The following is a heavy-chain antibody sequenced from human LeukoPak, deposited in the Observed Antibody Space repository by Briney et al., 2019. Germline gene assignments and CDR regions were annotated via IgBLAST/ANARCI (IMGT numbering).Heavy chain of an antibody. V-gene: IGHV3-7*01. D-gene: IGHD4-23*01. Sequence: PGGSLRLSCVASGFTFRSYSMNWVSQAPGEGLEWVANIKQDGSEKYYVDSVKGRFTISRDNAKNSLYLQMNSLRAEDTAVYYCARGGNSDYWGQGTLVTVSS. J-gene: IGHJ4*02. CDR2: IKQDGSEK. CDR1: GFTFRSYS. CDR3: ARGGNSDY.